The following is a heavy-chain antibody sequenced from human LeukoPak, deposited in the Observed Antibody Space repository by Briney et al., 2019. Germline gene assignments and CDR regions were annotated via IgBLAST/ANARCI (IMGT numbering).Heavy chain of an antibody. D-gene: IGHD2-2*01. Sequence: GGSLRLSCAASGFTFSSYAMSWVRQAPGKGLEWVANIKQDGSEKYYVDSVKGRFTISRDNAKNSLYLQMNSLRAEDTAVYYCARDRYCTTTRCSDYWGQGTLVTVSS. V-gene: IGHV3-7*01. J-gene: IGHJ4*02. CDR2: IKQDGSEK. CDR3: ARDRYCTTTRCSDY. CDR1: GFTFSSYA.